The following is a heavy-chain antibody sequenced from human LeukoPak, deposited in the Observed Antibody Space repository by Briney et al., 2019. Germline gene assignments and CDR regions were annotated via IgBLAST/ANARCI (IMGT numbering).Heavy chain of an antibody. CDR1: GGSISSYY. V-gene: IGHV4-4*07. CDR3: ARMERYYYDSSGYWMSGFDY. D-gene: IGHD3-22*01. Sequence: PSETLSLTCTVSGGSISSYYWSWIRQPAGKGLEWIGRIYTSGSTNYNPSLKSRVTISVDTSKNQFSLKLSSVTAADTAVYYCARMERYYYDSSGYWMSGFDYWGQGTLVTVSS. J-gene: IGHJ4*02. CDR2: IYTSGST.